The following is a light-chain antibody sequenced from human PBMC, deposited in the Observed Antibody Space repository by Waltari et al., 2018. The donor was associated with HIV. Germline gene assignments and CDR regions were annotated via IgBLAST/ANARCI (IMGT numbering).Light chain of an antibody. CDR2: ATS. Sequence: ELVLTQSPGTLSLSPGERATLSCRASQSVSTSYLAWYQHKRGQAPRLLMYATSTRATGIADRVSCSGSEKDFPLILKGLEPDDFAGEYCQHGRAFGQGTKVEIK. J-gene: IGKJ1*01. CDR1: QSVSTSY. V-gene: IGKV3-20*01. CDR3: QHGRA.